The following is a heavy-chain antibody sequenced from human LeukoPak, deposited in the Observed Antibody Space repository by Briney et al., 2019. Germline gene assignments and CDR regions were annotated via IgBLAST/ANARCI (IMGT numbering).Heavy chain of an antibody. J-gene: IGHJ4*02. Sequence: ASVKVSCKTSGYTFTGYYMHWVRQAPGQGLEWMGWINPNGGGTNYAQKFQGRVTMTRDTSIGTVYMELSGLTSDDTAVYYCGRAAGFSSGCLGDYWGQGTLVTVSS. V-gene: IGHV1-2*02. CDR3: GRAAGFSSGCLGDY. D-gene: IGHD6-19*01. CDR1: GYTFTGYY. CDR2: INPNGGGT.